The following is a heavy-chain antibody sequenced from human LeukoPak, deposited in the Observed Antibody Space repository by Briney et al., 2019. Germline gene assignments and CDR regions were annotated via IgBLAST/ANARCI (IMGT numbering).Heavy chain of an antibody. Sequence: GGSLKISCKGSGYSFTSYWIGWVRQMPGKGLGWMGIIYPADSDTRYSPSFQGQVTISADKSISTAYLQWSSLKASDTAMYYCARGSLASSGGSFFDYWGQGTLVTVSS. CDR1: GYSFTSYW. V-gene: IGHV5-51*01. D-gene: IGHD2-15*01. J-gene: IGHJ4*02. CDR3: ARGSLASSGGSFFDY. CDR2: IYPADSDT.